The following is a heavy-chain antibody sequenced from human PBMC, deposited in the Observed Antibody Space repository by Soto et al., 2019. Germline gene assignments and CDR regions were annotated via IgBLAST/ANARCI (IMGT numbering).Heavy chain of an antibody. Sequence: QVPLQESGPGLVKPSETLSLTCNVSGGFVGSGNYHWSWIRQSPGKGLEWIGDIFYGGATNYNPSLKPRVTISADTSKKRFSLILTAVTAADTAVYYCARESYGDFVYWGQGTLVIVS. CDR3: ARESYGDFVY. D-gene: IGHD4-17*01. J-gene: IGHJ4*02. V-gene: IGHV4-61*03. CDR2: IFYGGAT. CDR1: GGFVGSGNYH.